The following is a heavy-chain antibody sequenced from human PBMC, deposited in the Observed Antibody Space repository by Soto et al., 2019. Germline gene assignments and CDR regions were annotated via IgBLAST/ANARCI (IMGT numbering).Heavy chain of an antibody. D-gene: IGHD3-22*01. J-gene: IGHJ4*02. Sequence: PSGSLRISSAASGETVNIYAISWSCQTTGKGLEWVSSISDSGGSTYYADSVKGRFTISRDNSKNTLYLQMNSLRAEDTAVYYCAKGSYYYDSSGYWPNCGQGTLVTLYS. CDR3: AKGSYYYDSSGYWPN. CDR1: GETVNIYA. V-gene: IGHV3-23*01. CDR2: ISDSGGST.